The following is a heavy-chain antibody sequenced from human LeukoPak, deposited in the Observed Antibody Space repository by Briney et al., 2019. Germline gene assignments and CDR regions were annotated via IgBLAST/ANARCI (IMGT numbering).Heavy chain of an antibody. CDR2: MNPNSGNT. CDR1: GYTFTSYD. Sequence: ASVKVSCKASGYTFTSYDINWVRQATGQGLEWMGWMNPNSGNTGYAQKFQGRVTMTRNTSISTAYMELNSLRAEDTAVYYCARFKEPESLNNYYYFDYWGQGTLVTVSS. V-gene: IGHV1-8*01. CDR3: ARFKEPESLNNYYYFDY. D-gene: IGHD1-1*01. J-gene: IGHJ4*02.